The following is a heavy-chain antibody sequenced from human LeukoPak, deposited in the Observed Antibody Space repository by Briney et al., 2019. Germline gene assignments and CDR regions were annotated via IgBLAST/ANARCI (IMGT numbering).Heavy chain of an antibody. V-gene: IGHV3-23*01. J-gene: IGHJ4*02. CDR3: ARDLPIDY. Sequence: GSLRLSCAASGFTVSSNYMSWVRQAPGKGPEWVSAISGSGGSTYYADSVKGRFTISRDNSKNTLYLQMNSLRAEDTAVYYCARDLPIDYWGQGTLVTVSS. CDR1: GFTVSSNY. CDR2: ISGSGGST.